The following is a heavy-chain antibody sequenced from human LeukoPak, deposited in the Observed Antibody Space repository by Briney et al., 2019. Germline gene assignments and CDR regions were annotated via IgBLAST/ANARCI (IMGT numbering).Heavy chain of an antibody. CDR1: GFTFSNYG. CDR2: ISSDGSNE. Sequence: PGSSLRLSCAASGFTFSNYGMHWVRHAPGKGLEWVAAISSDGSNEYYADAVKGRFTISRDSSKNTLFLQMHSLRAEDTAVYYCAKDRSKSLDNWGQGTLVTVSS. CDR3: AKDRSKSLDN. D-gene: IGHD3-16*02. V-gene: IGHV3-30*18. J-gene: IGHJ4*02.